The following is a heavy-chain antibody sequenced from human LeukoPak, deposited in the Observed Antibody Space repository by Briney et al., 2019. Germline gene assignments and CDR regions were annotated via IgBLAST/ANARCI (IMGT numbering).Heavy chain of an antibody. V-gene: IGHV3-30*18. CDR3: AEDRGLYSGYGNYYYGMDV. CDR1: GFTFSSYG. Sequence: GGSLRLSCAASGFTFSSYGMHWVRQAPGKGLEWVAVISYDGSNKYYADSVKGRFTISRDNSKNTLYLQMNSLRAEDTAVYYCAEDRGLYSGYGNYYYGMDVWGQGTTVTVSS. D-gene: IGHD5-12*01. CDR2: ISYDGSNK. J-gene: IGHJ6*02.